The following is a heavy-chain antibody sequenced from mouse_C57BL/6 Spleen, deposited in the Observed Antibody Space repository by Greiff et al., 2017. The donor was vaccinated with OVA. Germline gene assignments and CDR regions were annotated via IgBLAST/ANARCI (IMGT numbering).Heavy chain of an antibody. J-gene: IGHJ2*01. CDR1: GFTFSSYA. CDR3: TREGYYGSSHFDY. Sequence: EVKLMESGEGLVKPGGSLKLSCAASGFTFSSYAMSWVRQTPEKRLEWVAYISSGGDYIYYADTVKGRFTISRDNARNTLYLQMSSLKSEDTAMYYCTREGYYGSSHFDYWGQGTTLTVSS. V-gene: IGHV5-9-1*02. D-gene: IGHD1-1*01. CDR2: ISSGGDYI.